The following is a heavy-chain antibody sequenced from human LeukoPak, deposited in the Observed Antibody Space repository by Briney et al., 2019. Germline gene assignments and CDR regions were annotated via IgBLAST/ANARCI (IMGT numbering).Heavy chain of an antibody. J-gene: IGHJ4*02. CDR1: GGSLTIGSYY. D-gene: IGHD5-24*01. Sequence: SETLSLTCTVSGGSLTIGSYYWTWIRHYPGKGLEWIGYIHPSGITDYNPSLKSQVTMSLAMSQNQFSLKLTSVTAADTAIYYCARGQDAFKTGYWGQGTLVTVSS. CDR2: IHPSGIT. CDR3: ARGQDAFKTGY. V-gene: IGHV4-31*01.